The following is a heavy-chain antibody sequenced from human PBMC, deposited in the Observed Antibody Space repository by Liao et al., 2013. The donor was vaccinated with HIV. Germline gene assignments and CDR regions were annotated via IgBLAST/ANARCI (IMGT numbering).Heavy chain of an antibody. CDR1: GGSISSSSYY. J-gene: IGHJ4*02. Sequence: QLQLQESGPGLVKPSETLSLTCTVSGGSISSSSYYWSWIRQPPGKGLEWIGEINHSGSTNYNPSLKSRVTISVDTSKNQFSLKLSSVTAADTAVYYCARSPEQLASFDYWGQGTLVTVSS. V-gene: IGHV4-39*07. D-gene: IGHD6-13*01. CDR2: INHSGST. CDR3: ARSPEQLASFDY.